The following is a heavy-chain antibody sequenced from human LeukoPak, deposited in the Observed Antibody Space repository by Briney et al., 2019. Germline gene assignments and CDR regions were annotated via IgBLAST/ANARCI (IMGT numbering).Heavy chain of an antibody. V-gene: IGHV3-11*01. J-gene: IGHJ3*02. CDR2: ISSSGSTI. CDR1: GFTFSDYY. CDR3: AKARNYDLGGTFDI. D-gene: IGHD1-7*01. Sequence: GGSLRLSCAASGFTFSDYYMSWIRQAPGKGLEWVSYISSSGSTIYYADSVKGRFTISRDNAKNSLYLQMNSLRAEDTALYYCAKARNYDLGGTFDIWGQGTMVTVSS.